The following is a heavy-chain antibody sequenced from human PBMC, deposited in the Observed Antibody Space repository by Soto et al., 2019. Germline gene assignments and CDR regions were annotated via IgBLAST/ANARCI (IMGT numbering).Heavy chain of an antibody. CDR2: IYSGGST. Sequence: GGSVRLSCAASGFTVRANYMSWVRQAPGKGLEWVSVIYSGGSTYYADSVKGRFTISRDNSKNTLYLQMNSLRAEDTAVYYCAKDSAYDILTGYLAFDYWGQGTLVTVSS. CDR1: GFTVRANY. V-gene: IGHV3-53*01. D-gene: IGHD3-9*01. CDR3: AKDSAYDILTGYLAFDY. J-gene: IGHJ4*02.